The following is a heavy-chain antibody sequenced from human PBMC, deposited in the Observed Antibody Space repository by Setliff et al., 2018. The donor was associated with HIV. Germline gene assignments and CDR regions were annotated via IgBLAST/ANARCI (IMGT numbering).Heavy chain of an antibody. J-gene: IGHJ6*03. CDR2: IFPIFGTS. D-gene: IGHD3-10*01. Sequence: SVKVSCKASGGTFSSYGISWVRQAPGQGLEWMGGIFPIFGTSKYAQKFQDRVTIIADESTSTVYMELSSLRSEDTAVYFCARVGGSGSYYNEVYYYYYMDVWGKGTTVTVSS. CDR3: ARVGGSGSYYNEVYYYYYMDV. CDR1: GGTFSSYG. V-gene: IGHV1-69*13.